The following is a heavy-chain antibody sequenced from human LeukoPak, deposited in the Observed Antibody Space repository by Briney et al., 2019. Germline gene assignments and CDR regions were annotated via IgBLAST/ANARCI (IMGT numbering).Heavy chain of an antibody. CDR3: ARDPGIAAAGAFDI. D-gene: IGHD6-13*01. CDR2: IYYSGST. CDR1: GGSISSGGYY. Sequence: SQTLSLTCTVSGGSISSGGYYWSWICQHPGKGLEWIGYIYYSGSTYYNPSLKSRVTISVDTSKNQFSLKLSSVTAADTAVYYCARDPGIAAAGAFDIWGQGTMVTVSS. V-gene: IGHV4-31*03. J-gene: IGHJ3*02.